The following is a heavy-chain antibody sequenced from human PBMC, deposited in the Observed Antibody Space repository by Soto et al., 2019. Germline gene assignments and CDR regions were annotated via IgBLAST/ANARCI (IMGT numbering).Heavy chain of an antibody. V-gene: IGHV1-69*13. Sequence: SVKVSCKASGGTFSSYAISWVRQAPGQGLEWMGGIIPIFGTANYAQKFQGRVTITADESTSTAYMELSSLRSEDTAVYCCAITLAITMVRGVPYYYYGMDVWGQGTTVTVSS. CDR2: IIPIFGTA. CDR1: GGTFSSYA. J-gene: IGHJ6*02. CDR3: AITLAITMVRGVPYYYYGMDV. D-gene: IGHD3-10*01.